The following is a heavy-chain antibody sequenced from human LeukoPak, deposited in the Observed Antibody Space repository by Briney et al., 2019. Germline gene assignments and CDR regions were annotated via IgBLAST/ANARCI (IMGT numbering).Heavy chain of an antibody. CDR1: GASISSGSYY. CDR3: ARESPIIETR. D-gene: IGHD2/OR15-2a*01. J-gene: IGHJ4*02. CDR2: IYTRGST. Sequence: PSQTLSLTCTVSGASISSGSYYWSWIRQPAGKGLEWIGRIYTRGSTNYNPSLKSRVTISVGTSKNQFSLKLSSVTATDTAVYYCARESPIIETRWGQGTLVTVSS. V-gene: IGHV4-61*02.